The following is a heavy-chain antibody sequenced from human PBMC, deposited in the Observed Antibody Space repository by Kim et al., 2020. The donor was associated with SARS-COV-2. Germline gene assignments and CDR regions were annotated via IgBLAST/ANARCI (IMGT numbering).Heavy chain of an antibody. J-gene: IGHJ4*02. CDR2: IYYSVTT. CDR1: GCSISSYY. CDR3: ARRLFGSSFRRFGDFYFDY. Sequence: SETLSLTCTVSGCSISSYYWSWIRQPPGKGLEWIGYIYYSVTTYHNTSLKSRVTKSVDTSKNQFSLKLSSVTAADTAVYYCARRLFGSSFRRFGDFYFDYCGQGTLVTVSS. D-gene: IGHD3-10*01. V-gene: IGHV4-59*01.